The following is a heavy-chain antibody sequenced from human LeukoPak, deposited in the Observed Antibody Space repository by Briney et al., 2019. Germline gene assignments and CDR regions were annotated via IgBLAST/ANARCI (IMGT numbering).Heavy chain of an antibody. J-gene: IGHJ2*01. D-gene: IGHD2-21*02. CDR2: IYSSGST. CDR3: ARDKEYCGGDCSYWYFDL. Sequence: SETLSLTCAVYGGSFSAYYWNWIRQPPGKGLEWIGRIYSSGSTNYNPSLKSRVTMSVDTSMNQFSLKLSSVTAADTAVYYCARDKEYCGGDCSYWYFDLWGRGTAVTVSS. CDR1: GGSFSAYY. V-gene: IGHV4-4*07.